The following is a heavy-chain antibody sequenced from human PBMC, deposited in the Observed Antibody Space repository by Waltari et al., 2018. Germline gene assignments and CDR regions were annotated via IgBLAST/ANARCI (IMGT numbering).Heavy chain of an antibody. CDR1: GGSISSGGYY. CDR3: ARVGRSYYYDSSGSTYSIDY. J-gene: IGHJ4*02. V-gene: IGHV4-31*03. Sequence: QVQLQESGPGLVKPSQTLSLTCTVSGGSISSGGYYWSWIRQHPGKGLEWIGYIYYSGSTYYNPSLKSRVTISVDTSKNQFSLKLSSVTAADTAVYYCARVGRSYYYDSSGSTYSIDYWGQGTLVTVSS. D-gene: IGHD3-22*01. CDR2: IYYSGST.